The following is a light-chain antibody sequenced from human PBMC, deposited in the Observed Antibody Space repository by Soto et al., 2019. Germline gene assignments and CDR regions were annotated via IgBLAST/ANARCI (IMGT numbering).Light chain of an antibody. Sequence: QSALTQPASVSGSPGQSITISCTGTSSDVGGYNYVSWYQQHPGKAPKLMIYEVSNRPSGVSNRFSGSKSGNKASLTISGLQAEDEADYYCSSYTSSPRVFGGGTKLTVL. CDR2: EVS. CDR3: SSYTSSPRV. V-gene: IGLV2-14*01. J-gene: IGLJ2*01. CDR1: SSDVGGYNY.